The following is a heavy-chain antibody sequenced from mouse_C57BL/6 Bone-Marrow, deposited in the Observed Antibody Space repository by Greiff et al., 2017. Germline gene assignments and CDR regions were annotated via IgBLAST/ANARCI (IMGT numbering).Heavy chain of an antibody. CDR3: ARPYCSNDWYFDV. V-gene: IGHV1-55*01. D-gene: IGHD2-5*01. CDR1: GSTFTSYW. Sequence: QVQLQQPGAELVKPGASVKMSCKASGSTFTSYWITWVKQRPVQGLEWIGDIYPGSGSTNYNEKFKSNATLTVDTSSSTAYMQLSSLTSEDSPVYYCARPYCSNDWYFDVGGTGTTVTVSS. CDR2: IYPGSGST. J-gene: IGHJ1*03.